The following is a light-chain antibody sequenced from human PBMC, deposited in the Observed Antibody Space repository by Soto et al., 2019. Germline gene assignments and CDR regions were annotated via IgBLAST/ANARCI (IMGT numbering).Light chain of an antibody. J-gene: IGLJ3*02. CDR3: SSYTSGSTWV. CDR2: EVS. V-gene: IGLV2-14*01. CDR1: SSDVGAYNY. Sequence: QSALTQPASVSGSPGQSITLSCTGTSSDVGAYNYVSWYQQHPGKAPKLMIYEVSNRPSGVSNRCSGSKSGNTASLTISGLQAEDEGDYYCSSYTSGSTWVFGGGTKVTVL.